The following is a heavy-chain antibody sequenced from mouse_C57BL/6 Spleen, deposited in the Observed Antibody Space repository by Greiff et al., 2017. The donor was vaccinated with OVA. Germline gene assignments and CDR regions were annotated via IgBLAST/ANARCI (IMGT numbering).Heavy chain of an antibody. CDR2: IDPSDSYT. Sequence: QVQLQQPGAELVRPGTSVKLSCKASGYTFTSYWMHWVKQRPGQGLEWIGVIDPSDSYTNYNQKFKGKATLTVDTSSSTAYMQLSSLTSEDSAVYYCARNPITTVVAYPFDCWGQGTTLTVSA. CDR3: ARNPITTVVAYPFDC. D-gene: IGHD1-1*01. V-gene: IGHV1-59*01. CDR1: GYTFTSYW. J-gene: IGHJ2*01.